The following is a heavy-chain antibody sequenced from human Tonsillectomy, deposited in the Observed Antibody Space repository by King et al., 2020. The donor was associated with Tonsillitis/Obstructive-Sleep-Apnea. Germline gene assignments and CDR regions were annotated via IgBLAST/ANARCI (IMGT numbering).Heavy chain of an antibody. J-gene: IGHJ4*02. Sequence: QLVQSGAEVKKPGASVKVSCKASGYTFTSYAMHWVRQAPGQRLEWMGWINAGNGNTKYSQKFQGRVTITRDTSASTAYMELSSLRSEDRAVYYCARNVCWRYYDLYYFDYWGQGTLVTVSS. CDR3: ARNVCWRYYDLYYFDY. D-gene: IGHD3-3*01. CDR2: INAGNGNT. CDR1: GYTFTSYA. V-gene: IGHV1-3*01.